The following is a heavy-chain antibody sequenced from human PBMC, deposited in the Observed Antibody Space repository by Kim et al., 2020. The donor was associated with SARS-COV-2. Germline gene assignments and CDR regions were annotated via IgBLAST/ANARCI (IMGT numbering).Heavy chain of an antibody. J-gene: IGHJ4*02. Sequence: GESLKISCKGSGYDFNTYWIAWVRQMPGKGLEWMGILYPGDSETRYSPSFQGQVTFSVDKSIRTAYLQWGSLKASDTAMYYCAKHHRSQYDSSGYVEYFDAWGQGPLVTVST. CDR3: AKHHRSQYDSSGYVEYFDA. V-gene: IGHV5-51*01. D-gene: IGHD3-22*01. CDR1: GYDFNTYW. CDR2: LYPGDSET.